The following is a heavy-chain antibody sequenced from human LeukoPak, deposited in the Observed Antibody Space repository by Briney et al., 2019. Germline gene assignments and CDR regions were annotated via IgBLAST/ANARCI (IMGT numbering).Heavy chain of an antibody. CDR3: AKGSSGYFFDL. D-gene: IGHD3-22*01. J-gene: IGHJ4*02. CDR1: GFIFNNYG. Sequence: AGGSLRLSCAAPGFIFNNYGLVWVRPAPGKGLEWVSAISNDGGGTTYADFVKGRFSVSRDNSKNTLFLQMNSLRAEDTALYYCAKGSSGYFFDLWGQGTLVTVSS. V-gene: IGHV3-23*01. CDR2: ISNDGGGT.